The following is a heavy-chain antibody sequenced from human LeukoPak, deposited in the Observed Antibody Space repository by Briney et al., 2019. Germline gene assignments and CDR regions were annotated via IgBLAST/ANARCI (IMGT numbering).Heavy chain of an antibody. Sequence: SETLSLTCAVYGGSFSVYYWSWIRQPPGKGLEWIGEINHSGSTNYNPSLKSRVTISVDTSKNQFSLKLSSVTAADAAVYYCARSRAAAGIEYYFDYWGQGTLVTVSS. CDR3: ARSRAAAGIEYYFDY. V-gene: IGHV4-34*01. J-gene: IGHJ4*02. D-gene: IGHD6-13*01. CDR1: GGSFSVYY. CDR2: INHSGST.